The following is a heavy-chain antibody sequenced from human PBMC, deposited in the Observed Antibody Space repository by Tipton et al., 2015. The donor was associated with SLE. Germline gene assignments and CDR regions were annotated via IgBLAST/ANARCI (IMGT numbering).Heavy chain of an antibody. CDR2: IYYSGST. Sequence: TLSLTCTVSGGSISSGDYYWSWIRQPPGKGLEWIGYIYYSGSTYYNPSLKSRVTISVDRSKNQFSLKLSSVTAADTAVYYCASSYSSSFSPYYMDVWGKGTTVTVSS. V-gene: IGHV4-30-4*01. J-gene: IGHJ6*03. CDR3: ASSYSSSFSPYYMDV. CDR1: GGSISSGDYY. D-gene: IGHD6-13*01.